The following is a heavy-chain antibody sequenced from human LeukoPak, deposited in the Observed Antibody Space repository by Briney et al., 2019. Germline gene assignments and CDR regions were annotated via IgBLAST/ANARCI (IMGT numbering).Heavy chain of an antibody. J-gene: IGHJ4*02. CDR3: GKDMDRRIQLWPTVY. CDR1: GFTFSSYA. V-gene: IGHV3-23*01. D-gene: IGHD5-18*01. Sequence: GGSLRLSCAASGFTFSSYAMSWVRQAPGKGLEWVSAISGSGGSTYYADSVKGRFTISRDNSKNTLYLQMNSLRAEDTAVYYCGKDMDRRIQLWPTVYWGQGTLVTVSS. CDR2: ISGSGGST.